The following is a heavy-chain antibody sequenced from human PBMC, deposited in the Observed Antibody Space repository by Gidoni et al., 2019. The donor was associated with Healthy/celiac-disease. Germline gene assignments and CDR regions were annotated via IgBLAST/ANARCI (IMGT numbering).Heavy chain of an antibody. J-gene: IGHJ6*03. V-gene: IGHV4-34*01. Sequence: QVQLQQWGAGLLKPSETLSLTCAVYGGSFSGYYWSWIRQPPGKGLEWLGEINHSGSTNYNPSLKSRVTIAVDTSKNQFSLKLSSVTAADTAVYYCARGRITMVRGVIHYYYYMDVWGKGTTVTVSS. CDR3: ARGRITMVRGVIHYYYYMDV. D-gene: IGHD3-10*01. CDR1: GGSFSGYY. CDR2: INHSGST.